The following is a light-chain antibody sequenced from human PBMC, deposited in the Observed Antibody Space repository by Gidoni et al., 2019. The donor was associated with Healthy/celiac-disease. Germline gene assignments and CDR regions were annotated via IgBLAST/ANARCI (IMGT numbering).Light chain of an antibody. Sequence: DIQMTQSPSTLSASVGDRVTITCRASQSISSWLAWYQQKPGKAPKFLIYDASSLESGVLSRFSGSGSGTEFTLTISSLQPDDFATYYCQQYNSYRYTFGQGTKLEIK. CDR2: DAS. CDR1: QSISSW. CDR3: QQYNSYRYT. J-gene: IGKJ2*01. V-gene: IGKV1-5*01.